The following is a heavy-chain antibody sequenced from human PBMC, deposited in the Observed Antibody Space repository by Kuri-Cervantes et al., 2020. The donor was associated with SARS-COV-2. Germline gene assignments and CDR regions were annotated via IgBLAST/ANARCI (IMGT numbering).Heavy chain of an antibody. CDR3: ARGLAIFGVRNAFDI. V-gene: IGHV3-30*04. J-gene: IGHJ3*02. Sequence: GGSLRLPCAASGFTFSSYAMHWVRQAPGKGLEGVAVISYDGSNKYYADSVKGRFPISRDNSKNTLYLQMNSLRAEDTAVYYCARGLAIFGVRNAFDIWGQGTMVTVSS. CDR2: ISYDGSNK. CDR1: GFTFSSYA. D-gene: IGHD3-3*01.